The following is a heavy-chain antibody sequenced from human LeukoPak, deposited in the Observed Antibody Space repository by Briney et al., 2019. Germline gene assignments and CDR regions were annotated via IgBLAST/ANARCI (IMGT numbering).Heavy chain of an antibody. CDR2: INHSGST. CDR1: AGSFSVYY. D-gene: IGHD4-17*01. CDR3: ARGADYGDYEY. J-gene: IGHJ4*02. V-gene: IGHV4-34*01. Sequence: PSETLSLTCTVYAGSFSVYYWSWIRQPPGKGLEWIGEINHSGSTNYNPSLKGRVTISVDTSKNQFSLKLSSVTAADTAVYYCARGADYGDYEYWGQGTLVTVSS.